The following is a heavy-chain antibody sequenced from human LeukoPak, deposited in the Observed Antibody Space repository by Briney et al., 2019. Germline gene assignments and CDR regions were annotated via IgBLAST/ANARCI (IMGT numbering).Heavy chain of an antibody. CDR1: GFTFSNYW. D-gene: IGHD3-9*01. CDR2: INSDGRST. Sequence: GGSLRLSCAASGFTFSNYWMHWVRRAPGKGLVWVSRINSDGRSTNYADSVKGRFTISRDNAKNTLYLQMNSLRAEDTAVYYCARGADSGYSSDNWGQGTLVSVSS. J-gene: IGHJ4*02. V-gene: IGHV3-74*01. CDR3: ARGADSGYSSDN.